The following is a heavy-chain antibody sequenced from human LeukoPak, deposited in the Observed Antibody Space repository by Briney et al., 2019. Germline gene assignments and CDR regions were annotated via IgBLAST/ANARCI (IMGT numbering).Heavy chain of an antibody. CDR3: ASNAATNYYYYYMDV. CDR2: INPSGGST. J-gene: IGHJ6*03. CDR1: GYTFTGYY. Sequence: ASVKVSCKASGYTFTGYYTHWVRQAPGQGLEWMGIINPSGGSTSYAQKFQGRVTMTRDTSTSTVYMELSSLRSEDTAVYYCASNAATNYYYYYMDVWGKGTTVTVSS. V-gene: IGHV1-46*01. D-gene: IGHD2-15*01.